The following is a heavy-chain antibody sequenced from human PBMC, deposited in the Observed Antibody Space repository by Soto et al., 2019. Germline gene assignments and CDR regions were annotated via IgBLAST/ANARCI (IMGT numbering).Heavy chain of an antibody. CDR1: GFIFSNYG. CDR3: AREVLWSRYFDY. V-gene: IGHV3-30-3*01. Sequence: QVQLVESGGGVVQPGRSLRLSCAASGFIFSNYGMYWVLQAPCKGLEWVAFMSYDGTTKSYADSVKGRVTISRDNSQNTLYLQMNSMRPEDTGVYYCAREVLWSRYFDYWGQGTLVTVSS. J-gene: IGHJ4*02. D-gene: IGHD3-10*01. CDR2: MSYDGTTK.